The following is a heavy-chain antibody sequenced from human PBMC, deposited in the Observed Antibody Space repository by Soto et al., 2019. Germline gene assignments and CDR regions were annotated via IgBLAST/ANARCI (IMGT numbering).Heavy chain of an antibody. CDR2: IYYSGST. CDR3: ARRSGSSGVFDY. J-gene: IGHJ4*02. CDR1: GGSISSGDYY. Sequence: PSETLSLTCTVSGGSISSGDYYWSWIRQPPGKGLEWIGYIYYSGSTYYNPSLKSRVTISVDTSKNQFSLKLSSVTAADTAVYYCARRSGSSGVFDYWGQGTLVTVSS. V-gene: IGHV4-30-4*01. D-gene: IGHD6-25*01.